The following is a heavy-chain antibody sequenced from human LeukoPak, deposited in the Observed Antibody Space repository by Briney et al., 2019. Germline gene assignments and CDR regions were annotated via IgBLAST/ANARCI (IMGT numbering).Heavy chain of an antibody. CDR2: ISDSGSSI. CDR1: GFTFSSYS. J-gene: IGHJ6*03. D-gene: IGHD2-15*01. CDR3: ARDVAAIAGGYMDV. V-gene: IGHV3-21*01. Sequence: GGSLRLSCAASGFTFSSYSMNWVRQAPGKGLEWVSSISDSGSSIFYADSVQGRFTIPRDNAKNSLYLQMNSLRAEDTAVYYCARDVAAIAGGYMDVWGKGATVTVSS.